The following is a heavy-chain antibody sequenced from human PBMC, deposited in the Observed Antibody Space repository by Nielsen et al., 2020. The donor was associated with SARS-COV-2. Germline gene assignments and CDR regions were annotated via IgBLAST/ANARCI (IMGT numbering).Heavy chain of an antibody. CDR2: ISYDGSNK. CDR3: ARAPVIWSPFDY. CDR1: GFTFSSYA. D-gene: IGHD2-21*01. V-gene: IGHV3-30-3*01. Sequence: GESLKISCAASGFTFSSYAMHWVRQAPGKGLEWVAVISYDGSNKYYADSVKGRFTISRDNSKNTLYLQMNSLRAEDTAVYYCARAPVIWSPFDYWGQGTLVTVSS. J-gene: IGHJ4*02.